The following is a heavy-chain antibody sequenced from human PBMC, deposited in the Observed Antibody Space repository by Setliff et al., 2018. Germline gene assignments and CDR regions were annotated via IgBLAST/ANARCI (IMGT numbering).Heavy chain of an antibody. V-gene: IGHV3-23*01. CDR2: ISDSSGST. CDR3: AKTAHHYERSGYYYDPYFYYMDV. D-gene: IGHD3-22*01. Sequence: SLRLSCAASGFTFSTYAMSWVRQAPGKGLEWVSSISDSSGSTYYADAVKGRLTISRDNSKNTLYLQMNSLRADDTAVYYCAKTAHHYERSGYYYDPYFYYMDVWGKGTTVTVSS. J-gene: IGHJ6*03. CDR1: GFTFSTYA.